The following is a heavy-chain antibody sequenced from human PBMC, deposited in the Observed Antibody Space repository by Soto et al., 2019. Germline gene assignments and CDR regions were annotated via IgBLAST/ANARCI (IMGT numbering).Heavy chain of an antibody. Sequence: ASVKVSCKASGYTFTGYYMHWVRQAPGQGLEWMGWINPNSGGTNYAQKFQGRVTMTRDTSISTAYMELSRLRSGDTAVYYCARDWVDTAIQGHYYYYYGMDVWGQGTTVTVSS. V-gene: IGHV1-2*02. D-gene: IGHD5-18*01. CDR1: GYTFTGYY. CDR2: INPNSGGT. CDR3: ARDWVDTAIQGHYYYYYGMDV. J-gene: IGHJ6*02.